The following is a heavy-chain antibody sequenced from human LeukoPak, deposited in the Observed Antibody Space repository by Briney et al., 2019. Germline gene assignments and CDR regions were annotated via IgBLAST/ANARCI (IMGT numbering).Heavy chain of an antibody. V-gene: IGHV3-30-3*01. CDR2: ISYDGSNK. CDR1: GFTFSSYA. D-gene: IGHD6-19*01. CDR3: ARAPRSGWYGQYFDY. Sequence: PGGSLRLSCAASGFTFSSYAMHWVRQAPGKGLEWVAVISYDGSNKYYADSVKGRFTISRDNSKNTLYLQMNSLRAEDTAVYYCARAPRSGWYGQYFDYWGQGTLVTVSS. J-gene: IGHJ4*02.